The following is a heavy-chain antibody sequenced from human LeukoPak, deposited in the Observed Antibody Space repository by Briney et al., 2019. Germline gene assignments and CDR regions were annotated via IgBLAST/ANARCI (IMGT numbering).Heavy chain of an antibody. CDR2: ISYDGSNK. CDR3: ARGGRITMVRGVIMPFDY. CDR1: GFTFTSHD. D-gene: IGHD3-10*01. V-gene: IGHV3-30-3*01. Sequence: PGGSLRLSCAASGFTFTSHDMWWVRQAPGKGLEWVAVISYDGSNKYYADSVKGRFTISRDNSKNTLYLQMNSLRAEDTAVYYCARGGRITMVRGVIMPFDYWGQGTLVTVSS. J-gene: IGHJ4*02.